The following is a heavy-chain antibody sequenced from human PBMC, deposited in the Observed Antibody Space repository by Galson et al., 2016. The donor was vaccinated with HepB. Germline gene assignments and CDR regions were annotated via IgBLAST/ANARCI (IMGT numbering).Heavy chain of an antibody. D-gene: IGHD1-7*01. CDR1: GYNFTSYD. J-gene: IGHJ6*02. Sequence: SVKVSCKASGYNFTSYDINWVRQATGQGLEWMGWMNPNRGKTGYAQKFQGRVTMTRNTSISTAYMELSSLRSEDTAGYYCARDGITGTLYYYYGMDVWGQGTTVTVSS. CDR2: MNPNRGKT. CDR3: ARDGITGTLYYYYGMDV. V-gene: IGHV1-8*01.